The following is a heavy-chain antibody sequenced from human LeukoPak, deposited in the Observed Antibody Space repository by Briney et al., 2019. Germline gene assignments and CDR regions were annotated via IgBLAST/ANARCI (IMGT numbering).Heavy chain of an antibody. CDR2: IIPIFGTA. Sequence: SVKVSCKASGGTFSSYAISWVRQAPGQGLEWMGGIIPIFGTANYAQKFQGRVTITADESTSTAYMELSSLRSEDTALYYCARVSVGYCSSTSCHAFDYWGQGTLVTVSS. CDR1: GGTFSSYA. V-gene: IGHV1-69*01. D-gene: IGHD2-2*01. J-gene: IGHJ4*02. CDR3: ARVSVGYCSSTSCHAFDY.